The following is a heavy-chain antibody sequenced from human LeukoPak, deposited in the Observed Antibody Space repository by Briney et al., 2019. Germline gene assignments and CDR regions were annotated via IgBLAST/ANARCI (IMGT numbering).Heavy chain of an antibody. CDR3: ARAQEMATIRCPLDY. J-gene: IGHJ4*02. CDR1: GGTFSSYA. CDR2: IIPIFGTA. D-gene: IGHD5-24*01. V-gene: IGHV1-69*13. Sequence: GASVKVSCKASGGTFSSYAISWVRRAPGQGFEWMGGIIPIFGTANYAQKFQGRVTITADESTSTAYMELSSLRSEDTAVYYCARAQEMATIRCPLDYWGQGTLVTVSS.